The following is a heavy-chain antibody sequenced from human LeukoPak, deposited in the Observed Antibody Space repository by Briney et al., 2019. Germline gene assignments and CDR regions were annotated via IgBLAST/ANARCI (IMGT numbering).Heavy chain of an antibody. Sequence: ASVKVSCKTSGNIFTGYYIHWVRQAPGRGLEWMGWINPNNGCANFAQKFQGRVTFTRDSSISTVYMDLSRLRSDDAAVYYCARAGAAAVPDWYFDLWGRGTLVTVSS. D-gene: IGHD6-13*01. CDR2: INPNNGCA. CDR3: ARAGAAAVPDWYFDL. V-gene: IGHV1-2*02. CDR1: GNIFTGYY. J-gene: IGHJ2*01.